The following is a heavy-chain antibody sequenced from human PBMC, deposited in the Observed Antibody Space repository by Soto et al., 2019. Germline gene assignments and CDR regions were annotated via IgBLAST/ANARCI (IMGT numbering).Heavy chain of an antibody. Sequence: GGSLRLSCAASGFTFSSYWMHWVRQAPGKGLVWVSRINSDGSSTSYADSVKGRFTISRDNAKNTLYLQMNSLRAEDTAVYYCGSDYYYYYMDVWGKGTTVTVSS. V-gene: IGHV3-74*01. CDR3: GSDYYYYYMDV. CDR2: INSDGSST. CDR1: GFTFSSYW. J-gene: IGHJ6*03.